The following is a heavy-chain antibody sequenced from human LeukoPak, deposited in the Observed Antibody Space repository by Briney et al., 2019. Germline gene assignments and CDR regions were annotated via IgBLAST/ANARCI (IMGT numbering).Heavy chain of an antibody. D-gene: IGHD5-24*01. CDR3: ARGGSRVATMGTTDY. V-gene: IGHV3-48*02. Sequence: SGGSLRLSCAASGFIFSDYSMNWVRQTPGKGLEWVAYINSGGSTIYYADSVRGRFTISRDSATNSLYLQMNSLGDEDTAVYYCARGGSRVATMGTTDYWGQGTLVTVSS. J-gene: IGHJ4*02. CDR2: INSGGSTI. CDR1: GFIFSDYS.